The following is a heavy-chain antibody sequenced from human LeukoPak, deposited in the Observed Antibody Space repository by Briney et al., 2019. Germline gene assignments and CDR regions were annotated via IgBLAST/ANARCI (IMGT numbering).Heavy chain of an antibody. D-gene: IGHD6-19*01. CDR2: ISGSGGST. V-gene: IGHV3-23*01. CDR1: GFTFSSYA. Sequence: GGSLRLSCAASGFTFSSYAMSWARQAPGKGLEWVSDISGSGGSTYYAAPVKGRFTISRDNSKNTLFLQMSSLGAEATAVYYCAKALRVGAVDNWYFDLWGRGTLVTVSS. CDR3: AKALRVGAVDNWYFDL. J-gene: IGHJ2*01.